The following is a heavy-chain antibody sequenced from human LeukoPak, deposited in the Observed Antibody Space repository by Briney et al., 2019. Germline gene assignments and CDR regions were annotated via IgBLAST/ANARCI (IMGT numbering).Heavy chain of an antibody. D-gene: IGHD2-15*01. J-gene: IGHJ4*02. V-gene: IGHV4-59*01. Sequence: SETLSLTCTVSGGSISSYYWSWIRQPPGKGLERIGYIYYSGSTNYNPSLKSRVTISVDTSKNQFSLKLSSVTAADTAVYYCARASGGSYPYFDYWGQGTLVTVSS. CDR3: ARASGGSYPYFDY. CDR1: GGSISSYY. CDR2: IYYSGST.